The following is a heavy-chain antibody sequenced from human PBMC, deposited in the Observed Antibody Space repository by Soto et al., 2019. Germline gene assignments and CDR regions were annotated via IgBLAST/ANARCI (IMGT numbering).Heavy chain of an antibody. D-gene: IGHD2-2*02. V-gene: IGHV1-46*03. CDR2: INPSGGST. Sequence: ASVKVSCKASGYTFTSYYMHWVRQAPGQGLEWMGIINPSGGSTSYAQKFQGRVTMTRDTSTSTVYMELSSLRSEDTAVYYCARVVPAAIGPPYFDYWGQGTLVTVSS. CDR3: ARVVPAAIGPPYFDY. CDR1: GYTFTSYY. J-gene: IGHJ4*02.